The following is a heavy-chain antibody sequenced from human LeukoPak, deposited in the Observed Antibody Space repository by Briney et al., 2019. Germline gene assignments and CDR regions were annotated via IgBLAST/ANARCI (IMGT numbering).Heavy chain of an antibody. D-gene: IGHD6-6*01. CDR2: IYYSGST. CDR3: AREGGIARPPYLYYYIDV. Sequence: SETLSLTCAVSGGSISNYYWSWIRQPPGKGLEWIGYIYYSGSTNYNPSLKSRVTISVDTSKNQFSLKLSSVTAADTAVYYCAREGGIARPPYLYYYIDVWGKGTTVTVSS. CDR1: GGSISNYY. V-gene: IGHV4-59*01. J-gene: IGHJ6*03.